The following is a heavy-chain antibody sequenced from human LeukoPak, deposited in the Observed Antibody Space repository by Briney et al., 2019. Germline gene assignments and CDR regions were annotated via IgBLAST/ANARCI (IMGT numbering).Heavy chain of an antibody. D-gene: IGHD2-15*01. V-gene: IGHV3-30-3*01. Sequence: GGSLRLSCAASGFTFNSYAMHWVRQAPGKGLEWVAVISYDGSNKYCADSVKGRFTISRDNSKNTLYLQMNSLRAEDTAVYYCAKLTDSWGQGTLVSVSS. J-gene: IGHJ5*01. CDR3: AKLTDS. CDR1: GFTFNSYA. CDR2: ISYDGSNK.